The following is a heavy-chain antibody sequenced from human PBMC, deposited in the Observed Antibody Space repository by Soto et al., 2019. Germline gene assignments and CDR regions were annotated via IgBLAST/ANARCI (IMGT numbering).Heavy chain of an antibody. CDR1: GFTFSSYA. J-gene: IGHJ2*01. CDR2: ISGSGGST. V-gene: IGHV3-23*01. Sequence: EVQLLESGGGLVQPGGSLRLSCAASGFTFSSYAMSWVRQAPGKGLEWVSAISGSGGSTYYADSVKGRFTISRDNSKNTRYLQMNSLRAEDTAVYYGVGGGGSYWYFDLWGRGTLVTVSS. D-gene: IGHD1-26*01. CDR3: VGGGGSYWYFDL.